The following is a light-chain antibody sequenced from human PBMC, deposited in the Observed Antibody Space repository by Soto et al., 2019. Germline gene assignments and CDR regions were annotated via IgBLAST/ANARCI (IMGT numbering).Light chain of an antibody. J-gene: IGKJ3*01. Sequence: DIQLTQSPSFLSASVGDRVTITCRASQGISSYLAWYQQKAGKAPKLLIYAASTLQSGVPSRFRGSGSGTEFTLTISSLQPEDFATYYCQQYYSYPFTFGPGTKVDIK. V-gene: IGKV1-9*01. CDR2: AAS. CDR3: QQYYSYPFT. CDR1: QGISSY.